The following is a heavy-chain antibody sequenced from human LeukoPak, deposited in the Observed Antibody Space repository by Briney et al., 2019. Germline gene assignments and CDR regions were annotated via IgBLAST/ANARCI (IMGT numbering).Heavy chain of an antibody. J-gene: IGHJ3*02. CDR3: ATPSGYDRGDAFDI. CDR1: GFTVSRNY. V-gene: IGHV3-53*01. D-gene: IGHD5-12*01. Sequence: PGGSLRLSCAASGFTVSRNYMSWVRQAPGKGLEWVSVIYSDGSTYHADSVKGRFTISRDNSKNTLYLQMNSLRAEDTAVYYCATPSGYDRGDAFDIWGQGTMVTVSS. CDR2: IYSDGST.